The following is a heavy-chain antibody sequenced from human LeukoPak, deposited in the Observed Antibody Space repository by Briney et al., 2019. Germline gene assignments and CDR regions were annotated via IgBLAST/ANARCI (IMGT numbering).Heavy chain of an antibody. CDR1: RFIFRSYA. CDR2: ISSNGGST. CDR3: VKTLGDTAMVTDAFDI. Sequence: GGSLRLSCTASRFIFRSYAMHWVRQAPGKGLEYVSAISSNGGSTYYADSVKGRFTISSDNSKNTLYLQMNSLRVEDTAVYYCVKTLGDTAMVTDAFDIWGQGTMVTVSS. D-gene: IGHD5-18*01. J-gene: IGHJ3*02. V-gene: IGHV3-64D*09.